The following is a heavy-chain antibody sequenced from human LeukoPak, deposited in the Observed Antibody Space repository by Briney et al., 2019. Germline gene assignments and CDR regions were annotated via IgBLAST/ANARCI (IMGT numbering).Heavy chain of an antibody. CDR2: ISAYNCNT. Sequence: ASVKVSCKASGYTFTSYGIIWVRQAPGQGLEWMGWISAYNCNTNYAQKLQGRVTMTTDTSTSTAYMELRSLRSDDTAVYYCARDLHSGGYPWISVNYYYYGMDVWGQGTTVTVSS. J-gene: IGHJ6*02. V-gene: IGHV1-18*01. D-gene: IGHD2-15*01. CDR1: GYTFTSYG. CDR3: ARDLHSGGYPWISVNYYYYGMDV.